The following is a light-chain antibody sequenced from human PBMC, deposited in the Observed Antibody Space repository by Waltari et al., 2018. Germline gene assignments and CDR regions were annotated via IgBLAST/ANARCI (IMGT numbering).Light chain of an antibody. Sequence: SYVLTQPPSVSVAPGETARIPCGGSNIGSKSVPWYQQRPGQAPVLVIHYDSDRPSGIPERFSGSNSGNTATLTISRVEAGDEADYYCQVWDSSSDHNVFGSGAKVTVL. CDR1: NIGSKS. J-gene: IGLJ6*01. V-gene: IGLV3-21*04. CDR3: QVWDSSSDHNV. CDR2: YDS.